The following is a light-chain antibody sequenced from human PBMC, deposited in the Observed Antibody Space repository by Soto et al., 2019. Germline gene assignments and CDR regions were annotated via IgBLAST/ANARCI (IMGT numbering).Light chain of an antibody. Sequence: DIQMTQSPSSLSASVGDRVTITCRARQDISRYLNWYQQKPGKAPKLLIHTASSLQSGVPSRFSGSGSGTDFTLTISSFQHEDFATYFCQQSNSSPFTFGGGTKVEI. CDR3: QQSNSSPFT. V-gene: IGKV1-39*01. CDR2: TAS. CDR1: QDISRY. J-gene: IGKJ4*01.